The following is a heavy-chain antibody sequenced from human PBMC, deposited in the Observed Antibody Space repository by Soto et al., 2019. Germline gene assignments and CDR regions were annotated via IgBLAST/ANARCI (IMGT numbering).Heavy chain of an antibody. CDR2: IYYSGNT. V-gene: IGHV4-39*01. Sequence: SETLSLTCAVSGGSISGSSYYWAWIRQPPGKGLEWIGSIYYSGNTYYNPSLKSRVTISVDTSKNQFSLTLSSVTAADTAVYHCARPNRRGWPSSYFDYWGHGTLVTVSS. D-gene: IGHD6-19*01. J-gene: IGHJ4*01. CDR1: GGSISGSSYY. CDR3: ARPNRRGWPSSYFDY.